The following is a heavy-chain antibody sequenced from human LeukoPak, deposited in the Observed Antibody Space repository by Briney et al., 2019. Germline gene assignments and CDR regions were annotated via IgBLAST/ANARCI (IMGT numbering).Heavy chain of an antibody. V-gene: IGHV3-21*01. Sequence: PGGSLRLSCAASGFTFSSYSMNWVRQAPGKGLEWVSSISSSSSYIYYADSVKGRFTISRANAKNSLYLQMNSLRAEDTAVYYCARDRGRYYGSGSYYNPYYYGMDVWGQGTTVTVSS. CDR1: GFTFSSYS. CDR2: ISSSSSYI. J-gene: IGHJ6*02. CDR3: ARDRGRYYGSGSYYNPYYYGMDV. D-gene: IGHD3-10*01.